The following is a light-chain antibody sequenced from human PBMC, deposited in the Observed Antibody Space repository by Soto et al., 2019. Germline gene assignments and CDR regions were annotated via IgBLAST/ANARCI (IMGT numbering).Light chain of an antibody. CDR2: DAS. Sequence: DIVLTQSPATLSLSPGERATLSCRASQSVNSYVAWYQQKPGQAPRLLIYDASTRATGIPARFSGSGSGTDFTLTISSLEPEDFAVYYCQHRSTWPGAFGPGTKVDI. CDR1: QSVNSY. V-gene: IGKV3-11*01. J-gene: IGKJ3*01. CDR3: QHRSTWPGA.